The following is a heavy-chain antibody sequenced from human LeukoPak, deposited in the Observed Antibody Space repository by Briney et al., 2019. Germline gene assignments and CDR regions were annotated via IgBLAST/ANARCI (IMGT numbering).Heavy chain of an antibody. CDR2: ISGSGGST. V-gene: IGHV3-23*01. J-gene: IGHJ4*02. Sequence: GGSLRLSCAASGFTFSSYVMSWVRQAPGKGLEWVSAISGSGGSTYYADSVKGRFTISRDNSKNTLYLQMNSLRAEDTAVYYCAKAVLWFGESYFDYWGQGTLVTVSS. CDR1: GFTFSSYV. D-gene: IGHD3-10*01. CDR3: AKAVLWFGESYFDY.